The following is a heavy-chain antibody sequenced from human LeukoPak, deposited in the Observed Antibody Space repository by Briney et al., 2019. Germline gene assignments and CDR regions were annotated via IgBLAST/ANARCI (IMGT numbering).Heavy chain of an antibody. V-gene: IGHV3-53*01. Sequence: GGSLRLSCAVAGFTVSTNYMSWVRQAPGRGLEWVSVLYSGGSTFYADSVKGRFTISRDNSENTLYLQMNSLRVEDTAVYFCARHDEGFGPFDYWGQGTLVTDSS. CDR2: LYSGGST. D-gene: IGHD3-10*01. CDR1: GFTVSTNY. J-gene: IGHJ4*02. CDR3: ARHDEGFGPFDY.